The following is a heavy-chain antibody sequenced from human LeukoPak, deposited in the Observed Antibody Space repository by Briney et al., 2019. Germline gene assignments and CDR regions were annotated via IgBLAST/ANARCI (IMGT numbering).Heavy chain of an antibody. Sequence: PGGSLRLSCATSGFNFRSYEMNWVRQAPGKGLGWLSYISSTGSMYHADSVKGRFTISRDDAKNSLSLQMNSLRVEDTAVYYCARDKHSSSWSKIIDLWGQGTLVTVSS. V-gene: IGHV3-48*03. D-gene: IGHD6-13*01. CDR2: ISSTGSM. CDR3: ARDKHSSSWSKIIDL. J-gene: IGHJ5*02. CDR1: GFNFRSYE.